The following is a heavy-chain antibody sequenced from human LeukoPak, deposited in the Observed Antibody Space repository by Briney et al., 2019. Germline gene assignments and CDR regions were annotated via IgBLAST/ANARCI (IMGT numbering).Heavy chain of an antibody. CDR3: ARSSIGGAADY. CDR1: GYTFTSYD. J-gene: IGHJ4*02. Sequence: ASVKVSCKASGYTFTSYDINWVRQATGQGLEWMGWISSYNGNTKYAQNFQGRVTVTTDTSTSTAYMELRSLRSDDTAVYYCARSSIGGAADYWGQGTLVTVSS. CDR2: ISSYNGNT. D-gene: IGHD2-2*01. V-gene: IGHV1-18*01.